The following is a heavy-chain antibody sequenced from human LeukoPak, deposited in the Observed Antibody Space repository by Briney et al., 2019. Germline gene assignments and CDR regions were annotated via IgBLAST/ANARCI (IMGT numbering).Heavy chain of an antibody. Sequence: SETLSLTCTVSGHSISSGYYCGWIRQPPGKGLEWIGSIYQSGSTYYNPSLKSRVTISVDTSKNQFSLKLSSVTAADTALYYCVRNSSMDCSGVRCYLNWFDPWGQGTLVTVSS. CDR3: VRNSSMDCSGVRCYLNWFDP. V-gene: IGHV4-38-2*02. D-gene: IGHD2-15*01. CDR1: GHSISSGYY. J-gene: IGHJ5*02. CDR2: IYQSGST.